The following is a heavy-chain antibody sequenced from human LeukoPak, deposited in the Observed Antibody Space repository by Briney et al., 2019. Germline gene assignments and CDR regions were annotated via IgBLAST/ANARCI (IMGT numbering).Heavy chain of an antibody. J-gene: IGHJ5*02. D-gene: IGHD3-22*01. CDR1: GYTFTGYY. Sequence: ASVKVSCKASGYTFTGYYMHWVRQAPGQGLEWMGWINPNSGGTNYAQKFQGRVTMTRDTSISTAYMELSRLRSDDTAVYYCARAGYYYDSSGYQSKYNWFDRWGQGTLVTVSS. V-gene: IGHV1-2*02. CDR3: ARAGYYYDSSGYQSKYNWFDR. CDR2: INPNSGGT.